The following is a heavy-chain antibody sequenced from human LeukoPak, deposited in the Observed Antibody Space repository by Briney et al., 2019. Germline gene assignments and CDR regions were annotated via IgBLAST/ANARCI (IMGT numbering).Heavy chain of an antibody. J-gene: IGHJ4*02. D-gene: IGHD1-26*01. CDR2: IKQDGSEK. Sequence: GGSLRLSCAASGFTFNNYGMHWVRQAPGKGLEWVADIKQDGSEKYYVDSVKGRFTISRDNAKNSLYLQMNSLRAEDTAVYYCARHYYDYFDYWGQGTLVTVSS. CDR3: ARHYYDYFDY. CDR1: GFTFNNYG. V-gene: IGHV3-7*01.